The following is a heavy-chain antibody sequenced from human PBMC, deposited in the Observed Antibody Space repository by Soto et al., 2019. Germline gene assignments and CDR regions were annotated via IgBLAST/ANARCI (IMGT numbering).Heavy chain of an antibody. CDR1: GVSISSYF. CDR2: TYHRGST. CDR3: ARIGGYHGPLDY. Sequence: QVQLQESGPGLVKPSETLSLTCSVSGVSISSYFWTWIRQPPGRGLEWIGYTYHRGSTNYSPSLKSRVAIALDTSENQFSLKVSSVTAADTAVYYCARIGGYHGPLDYWGQGTPVIVSA. V-gene: IGHV4-59*01. J-gene: IGHJ4*02. D-gene: IGHD3-16*02.